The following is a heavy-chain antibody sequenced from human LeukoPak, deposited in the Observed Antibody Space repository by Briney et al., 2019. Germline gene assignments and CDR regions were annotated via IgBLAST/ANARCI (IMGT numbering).Heavy chain of an antibody. CDR1: GGSISSYY. J-gene: IGHJ4*02. D-gene: IGHD5-18*01. CDR3: ARAVRYSYGILFDY. V-gene: IGHV4-59*01. CDR2: IYYSGST. Sequence: SETLSLTCTVSGGSISSYYWSWIRQPPGKGLEWIGYIYYSGSTNYNPSLKSRVTISVDTSKNQFSLKLSSVTAADTAVYYCARAVRYSYGILFDYWGQGTLVTVSS.